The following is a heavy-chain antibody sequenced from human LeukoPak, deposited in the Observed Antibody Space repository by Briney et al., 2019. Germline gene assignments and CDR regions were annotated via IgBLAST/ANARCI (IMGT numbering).Heavy chain of an antibody. Sequence: PGGSLRLSCAASGFTFSSYSMHWVRQAPGQGLEWGAHIWYEGSNKYYADSVKGRFPISRDNSKNTLYLQMNSLRAEDPAVYYCARGRADQGWLRHPFDCWGQGTLVTVSS. J-gene: IGHJ4*02. D-gene: IGHD5-12*01. CDR2: IWYEGSNK. V-gene: IGHV3-33*01. CDR1: GFTFSSYS. CDR3: ARGRADQGWLRHPFDC.